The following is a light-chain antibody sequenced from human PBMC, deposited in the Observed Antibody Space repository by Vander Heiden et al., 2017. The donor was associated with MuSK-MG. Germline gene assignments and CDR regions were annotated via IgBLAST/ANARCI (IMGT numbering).Light chain of an antibody. CDR3: QQSYSRPIP. CDR2: AAS. V-gene: IGKV1-39*01. J-gene: IGKJ4*01. CDR1: QSISSY. Sequence: DIQMTQSPSSLSASVGDRVTITCRASQSISSYLNWYQQKPGKAPKLLIYAASSLQSGVPSRFSGSGSGTDFTLTISRLQPEDFATYYCQQSYSRPIPFGGGTQVEIK.